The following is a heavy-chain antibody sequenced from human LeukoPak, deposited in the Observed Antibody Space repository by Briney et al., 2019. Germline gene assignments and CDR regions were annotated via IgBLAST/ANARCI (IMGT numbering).Heavy chain of an antibody. J-gene: IGHJ4*02. V-gene: IGHV3-74*01. CDR3: AKLSGTSCFLDY. Sequence: GGSLRLSCAASGFTFSISWMHWVRQAPGKGLAWVSHINSDGRSTDYADSVRGRFTVSRDNAKNTLYLQMNSLRAEDTAVYYCAKLSGTSCFLDYWGQGTLVTVSS. CDR1: GFTFSISW. D-gene: IGHD2-2*01. CDR2: INSDGRST.